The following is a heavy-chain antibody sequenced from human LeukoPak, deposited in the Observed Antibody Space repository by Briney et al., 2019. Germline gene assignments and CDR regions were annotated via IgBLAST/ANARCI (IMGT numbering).Heavy chain of an antibody. J-gene: IGHJ4*02. CDR2: IYYSGST. CDR3: ARETYGDLLSYFDY. V-gene: IGHV4-59*01. D-gene: IGHD4-17*01. CDR1: GGSFSGYY. Sequence: SETLSLTCAVYGGSFSGYYWSWIRQPPGKGLEWIGYIYYSGSTNYNPSLKSRVTISVDTSKNQFSLKLSSVTAADTAVYYCARETYGDLLSYFDYWGQGTLVTVSS.